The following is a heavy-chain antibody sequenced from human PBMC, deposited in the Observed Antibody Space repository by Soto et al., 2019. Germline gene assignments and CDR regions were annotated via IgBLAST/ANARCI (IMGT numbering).Heavy chain of an antibody. V-gene: IGHV6-1*01. Sequence: PWQTLSLTCAISGDTVSTNTAAWNWIRQSPSRGLEWLGRIYYKSRWYNDYSESLKSRIAIIPDTSRNQFSLQLNSVIPEDTAVYYCARDWGYDPDPTYYYGMDVWGQGTKVTVSS. J-gene: IGHJ6*02. CDR2: IYYKSRWYN. D-gene: IGHD5-12*01. CDR3: ARDWGYDPDPTYYYGMDV. CDR1: GDTVSTNTAA.